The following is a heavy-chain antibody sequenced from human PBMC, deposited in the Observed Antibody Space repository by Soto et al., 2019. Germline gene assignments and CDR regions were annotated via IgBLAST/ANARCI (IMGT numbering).Heavy chain of an antibody. V-gene: IGHV1-3*01. CDR3: AVQRSDYHKYFDY. Sequence: ASVKVSCKASGYTFSRYAMHWVRQAPGQRPEWMGWINAGHGNTKYSQKFQGRVTITRDTSATTVYMALSSLRSEDTAVYYCAVQRSDYHKYFDYWGQGTLVTVSS. CDR2: INAGHGNT. D-gene: IGHD4-17*01. J-gene: IGHJ4*02. CDR1: GYTFSRYA.